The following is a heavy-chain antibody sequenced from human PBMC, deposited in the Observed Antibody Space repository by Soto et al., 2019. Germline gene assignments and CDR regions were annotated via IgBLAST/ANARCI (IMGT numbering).Heavy chain of an antibody. V-gene: IGHV3-53*01. CDR2: FESGGSI. CDR3: ARAGVTPHFFDY. CDR1: GFSVRTNY. J-gene: IGHJ4*02. D-gene: IGHD3-3*02. Sequence: GGSLRLSCAASGFSVRTNYMSWVRQAPGKGLDWVSVFESGGSIYYADSVKGRFIISRDYAKNTVDLQMNSLRVEDTAVYYCARAGVTPHFFDYRGQGTLVTVSS.